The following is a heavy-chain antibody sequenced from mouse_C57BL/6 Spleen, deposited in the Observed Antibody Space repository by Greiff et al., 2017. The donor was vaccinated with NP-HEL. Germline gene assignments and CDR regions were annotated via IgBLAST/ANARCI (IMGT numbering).Heavy chain of an antibody. V-gene: IGHV3-1*01. CDR1: GYSITSGYD. J-gene: IGHJ2*01. D-gene: IGHD1-1*01. Sequence: DVKLQESGPGMVKPSQSLSLTCTVTGYSITSGYDWHWIRHFPGNKLEWMGYISYSGSTNYNPSLKSRISITHDTSKNHFFLKLNSVTTEDTATYYCARRDYGSSYDYFDYWGQGTTLTVSS. CDR3: ARRDYGSSYDYFDY. CDR2: ISYSGST.